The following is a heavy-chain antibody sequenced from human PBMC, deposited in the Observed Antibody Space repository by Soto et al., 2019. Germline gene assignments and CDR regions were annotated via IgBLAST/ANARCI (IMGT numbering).Heavy chain of an antibody. CDR3: ARDVVSRIWDIVRKGVAPGHAFDI. D-gene: IGHD2-8*01. J-gene: IGHJ3*02. V-gene: IGHV4-31*03. CDR1: GGSISSGGYY. CDR2: IYYSGST. Sequence: SETLSLTCTVSGGSISSGGYYWSWIRQHPGKGLEWIGYIYYSGSTYYNPSLKSRVTISVDTSKNQFSLKLSSVTAADTAVYYCARDVVSRIWDIVRKGVAPGHAFDIWGQGTMVTVSS.